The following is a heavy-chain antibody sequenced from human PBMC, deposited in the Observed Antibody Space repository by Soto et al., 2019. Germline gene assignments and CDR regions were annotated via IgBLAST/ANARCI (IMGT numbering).Heavy chain of an antibody. CDR2: IIPIFGTA. D-gene: IGHD6-13*01. CDR1: GGTFSSHA. Sequence: SVKVSCKASGGTFSSHAISWVRQAPGQGLEWMGGIIPIFGTANYAQKFQGRVTITADESTSTAYMELSSLRSEDTAVYYCAREPGYSSSWYFDYWGQGTLVTVSS. CDR3: AREPGYSSSWYFDY. V-gene: IGHV1-69*13. J-gene: IGHJ4*02.